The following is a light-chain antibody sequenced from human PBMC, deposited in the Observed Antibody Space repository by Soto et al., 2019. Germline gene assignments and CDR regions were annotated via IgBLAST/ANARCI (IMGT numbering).Light chain of an antibody. CDR3: QQYSRHSPGT. Sequence: DIQMTQSPSSLSASVGDTFTFTCRASQSVIGWLAWYQQKPGKAPKLLIYDASTLESGVPSRFSGSGSGTDFTLTISSLQPDDFATYYCQQYSRHSPGTFGQGTKVDIK. V-gene: IGKV1-5*01. CDR2: DAS. CDR1: QSVIGW. J-gene: IGKJ1*01.